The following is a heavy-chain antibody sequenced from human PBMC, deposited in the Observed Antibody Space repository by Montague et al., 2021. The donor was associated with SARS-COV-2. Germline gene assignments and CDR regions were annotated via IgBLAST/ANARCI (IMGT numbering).Heavy chain of an antibody. V-gene: IGHV6-1*01. CDR1: GDSVSSNNAA. Sequence: CAISGDSVSSNNAAWNWIRQSPSRGLEWLGRTYYSSKWYNDYAVSVKSRITIDADTSKNHFSLQLKSMTPEDTAVYYCLQGYYFDSWGQGTLVTVSS. CDR3: LQGYYFDS. CDR2: TYYSSKWYN. D-gene: IGHD5-24*01. J-gene: IGHJ4*02.